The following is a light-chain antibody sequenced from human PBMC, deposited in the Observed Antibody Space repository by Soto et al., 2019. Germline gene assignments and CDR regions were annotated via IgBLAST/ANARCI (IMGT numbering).Light chain of an antibody. CDR2: AAA. CDR3: QQYLSYPYT. V-gene: IGKV1-8*01. J-gene: IGKJ2*01. Sequence: AIRMTQSPSSISASTGDRVTITCRASQGISSFLAWYQQKPGKAPKLLIYAAATLQRGAPSRFSASGSGTDVTLTISRLQSEDFATYFCQQYLSYPYTFGQGPKLQI. CDR1: QGISSF.